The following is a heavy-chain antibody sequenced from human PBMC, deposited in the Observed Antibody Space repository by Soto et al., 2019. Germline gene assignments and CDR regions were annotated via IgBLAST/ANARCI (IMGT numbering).Heavy chain of an antibody. CDR1: GFTFSDFY. CDR2: ISSGGTNI. CDR3: ARDRNAAGSDY. Sequence: PGGSLRLSCAASGFTFSDFYMSWIRQAPGKGLEWISYISSGGTNIFYADSVKGRFTVSRDNAKNSVYLQMDSLRAEDTAVYYCARDRNAAGSDYWGQGTLVTVSS. D-gene: IGHD1-1*01. J-gene: IGHJ4*02. V-gene: IGHV3-11*01.